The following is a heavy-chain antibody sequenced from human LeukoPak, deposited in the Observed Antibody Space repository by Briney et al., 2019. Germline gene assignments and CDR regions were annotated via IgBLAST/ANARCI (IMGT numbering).Heavy chain of an antibody. CDR3: ARVGVVPAAIYGMDV. J-gene: IGHJ6*02. Sequence: PSETLSLTCAVYGGSFSGYYWSWIRQPPGKGLGWIGEINHSGSTNYNPSLKSRVTISVDTSKNQFSLKLSSVTAADTAVYYCARVGVVPAAIYGMDVWGQGTTVTVSS. CDR1: GGSFSGYY. V-gene: IGHV4-34*01. CDR2: INHSGST. D-gene: IGHD2-2*02.